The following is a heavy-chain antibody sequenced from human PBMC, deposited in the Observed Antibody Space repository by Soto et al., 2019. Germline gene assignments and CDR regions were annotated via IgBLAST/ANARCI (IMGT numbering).Heavy chain of an antibody. CDR2: ISFDGSNE. CDR1: GFTFSSYV. Sequence: PGGSLRLSCAASGFTFSSYVMHWVRQSPGKGLGWVAIISFDGSNEHYADSVQGRFTISRDNSENTLYLQMNSLRADDTAVYYCARPAATVIFYSGMDVWGQGTTVTVSS. V-gene: IGHV3-30-3*01. D-gene: IGHD4-17*01. J-gene: IGHJ6*02. CDR3: ARPAATVIFYSGMDV.